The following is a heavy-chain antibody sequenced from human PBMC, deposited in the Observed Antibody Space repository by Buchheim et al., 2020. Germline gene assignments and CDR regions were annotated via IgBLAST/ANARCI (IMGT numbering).Heavy chain of an antibody. CDR2: ISTGGDTI. J-gene: IGHJ4*02. D-gene: IGHD5-12*01. CDR3: ARAWLLDHFDY. V-gene: IGHV3-11*01. CDR1: GFSFSASY. Sequence: QVQLMESGGGLVKPGGSLRVSCVASGFSFSASYMAWIRQAPGKGLEWVSYISTGGDTIYYADSVKGRFTISRDNAKNSLYLQMNSLRAEDTAVYYCARAWLLDHFDYWGQGTL.